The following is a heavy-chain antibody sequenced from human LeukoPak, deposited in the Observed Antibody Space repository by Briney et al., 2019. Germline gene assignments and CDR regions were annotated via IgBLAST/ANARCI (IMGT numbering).Heavy chain of an antibody. D-gene: IGHD1-14*01. CDR2: ISYDGSNK. V-gene: IGHV3-30-3*01. Sequence: PGGSLRLSCAASGFTFSSYAMHWVRQAPGKGLEWVAVISYDGSNKYYADSVKGRFTISRDNSKNTLYLQMNSLRAEDTAVYYCARDMTKYHTGTDYWGQGTLVTVSS. CDR1: GFTFSSYA. J-gene: IGHJ4*02. CDR3: ARDMTKYHTGTDY.